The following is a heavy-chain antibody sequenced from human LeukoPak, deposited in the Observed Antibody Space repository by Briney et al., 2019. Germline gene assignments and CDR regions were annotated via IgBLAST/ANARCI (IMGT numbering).Heavy chain of an antibody. D-gene: IGHD3-10*02. CDR2: ISSSSSSI. V-gene: IGHV3-11*04. CDR3: AELGITMIGGV. Sequence: GGSLRLSCAASGFTFSDYYMSWIRQAPGKGLEWISSISSSSSSIYYADSVTGRFTISRDNAKNSLYLQMNSLRAEDTAVYYCAELGITMIGGVWGKGTTVTISS. CDR1: GFTFSDYY. J-gene: IGHJ6*04.